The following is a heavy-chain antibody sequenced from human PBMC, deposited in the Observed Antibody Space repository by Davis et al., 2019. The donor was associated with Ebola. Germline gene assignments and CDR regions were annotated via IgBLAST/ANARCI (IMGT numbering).Heavy chain of an antibody. Sequence: ASVKVSCKASGYTFTSYGISWVRQAPGQGLEWMGWISAYNGNTNYAQKLQGRVTMTTDTSTSTAYMELRSLRSDDTAVYYCAREGRVATTAYYYYGMDVWGQGTTVTVSS. J-gene: IGHJ6*02. D-gene: IGHD5-12*01. V-gene: IGHV1-18*01. CDR2: ISAYNGNT. CDR1: GYTFTSYG. CDR3: AREGRVATTAYYYYGMDV.